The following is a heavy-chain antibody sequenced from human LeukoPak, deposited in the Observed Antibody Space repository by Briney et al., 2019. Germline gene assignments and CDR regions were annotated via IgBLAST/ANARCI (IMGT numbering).Heavy chain of an antibody. J-gene: IGHJ4*02. Sequence: PGGSLRLSCAASGFTFSSYAMSWVRQAPGKGLEWVSAISGSGGSTYYADSVKGRFTISRDNSKNTLYLQMNSLRAEDTAVYYCAKDPKTLNPLLGMIVPSYYFDYWGQGTLVTVSS. CDR2: ISGSGGST. CDR1: GFTFSSYA. D-gene: IGHD3-22*01. V-gene: IGHV3-23*01. CDR3: AKDPKTLNPLLGMIVPSYYFDY.